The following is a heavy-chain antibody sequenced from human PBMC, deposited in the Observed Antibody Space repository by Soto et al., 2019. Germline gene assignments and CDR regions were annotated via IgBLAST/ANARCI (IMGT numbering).Heavy chain of an antibody. CDR2: IIPIFGTA. V-gene: IGHV1-69*06. J-gene: IGHJ4*02. CDR3: AREMGDYYYHSSGYYHFDY. Sequence: SVKVSCKASGGTFSSYAISWVRQAPGQGLEWMGGIIPIFGTANYAQKFQGRVTITADKSTSTAYMELSSLRSEDTAVYYCAREMGDYYYHSSGYYHFDYCGQGPLVTVSS. D-gene: IGHD3-22*01. CDR1: GGTFSSYA.